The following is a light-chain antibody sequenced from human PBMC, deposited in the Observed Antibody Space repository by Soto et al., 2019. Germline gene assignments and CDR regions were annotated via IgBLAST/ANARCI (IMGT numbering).Light chain of an antibody. CDR1: QSVRSNF. V-gene: IGKV3D-20*02. J-gene: IGKJ5*01. CDR2: GAS. Sequence: TVLTQSPATLSLSPGESATLSCRASQSVRSNFLAWYQQKPGQGPRLLIYGASTRATGIPARFSGSGSETDFTLTISSLQPEDFATYYCQQSFTTPSFGQGTRLEIK. CDR3: QQSFTTPS.